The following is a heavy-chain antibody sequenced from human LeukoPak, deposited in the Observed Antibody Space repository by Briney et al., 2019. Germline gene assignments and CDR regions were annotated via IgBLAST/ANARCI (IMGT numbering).Heavy chain of an antibody. CDR3: ARHCLHYYDYGFFDP. J-gene: IGHJ5*02. V-gene: IGHV4-39*01. CDR2: ASSGGTI. D-gene: IGHD3-3*01. CDR1: GGSVSTSTYY. Sequence: SETLSLTCTLSGGSVSTSTYYWGWIRQSPGKGLEWIGSASSGGTIYYNPSLKSRVILSVDTSKNQFSLNLNSVTAADTAVYYCARHCLHYYDYGFFDPWGQGTLVTVSS.